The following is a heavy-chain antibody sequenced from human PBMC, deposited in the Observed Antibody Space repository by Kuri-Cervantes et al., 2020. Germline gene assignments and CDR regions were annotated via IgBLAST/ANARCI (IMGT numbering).Heavy chain of an antibody. CDR1: GVSISSNDW. V-gene: IGHV4-4*02. CDR3: ASTIAVDWFDP. Sequence: GSLRLSCAVSGVSISSNDWWAWVRQPPGKGLEWIGEIFHTGSTNYDPSLKSRVTISVDTSKNQFSLKLSSVTAADTAVYYCASTIAVDWFDPWGQGTLVTVSS. J-gene: IGHJ5*02. CDR2: IFHTGST. D-gene: IGHD2-15*01.